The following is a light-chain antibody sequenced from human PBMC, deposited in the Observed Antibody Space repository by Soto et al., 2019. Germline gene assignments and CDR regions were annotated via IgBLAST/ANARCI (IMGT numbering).Light chain of an antibody. Sequence: DIQMTQSPSAMSASVGDRVTITCRASQGIRTSLAWFQQRAGEGPKRLIYAASTLESGVPSRFSGSASGTEFTLTSSTLQPEDFATYYCLQHHSYPYTFGQGTELEI. CDR3: LQHHSYPYT. CDR1: QGIRTS. CDR2: AAS. V-gene: IGKV1-17*03. J-gene: IGKJ2*01.